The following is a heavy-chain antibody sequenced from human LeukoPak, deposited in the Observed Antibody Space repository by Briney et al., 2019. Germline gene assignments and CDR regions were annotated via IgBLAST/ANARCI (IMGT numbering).Heavy chain of an antibody. CDR1: GGSFSGYY. V-gene: IGHV4-34*01. CDR2: IYYSGST. Sequence: SETLSLTCAVYGGSFSGYYWSWIRQPPGKGLEWIGSIYYSGSTYYNPSLKSRVTISVDTSKNQFSLKLSSVTAADTAVYYCALSIAVAGDYYYYYGMDVWGQGTTVTVSS. CDR3: ALSIAVAGDYYYYYGMDV. J-gene: IGHJ6*02. D-gene: IGHD6-19*01.